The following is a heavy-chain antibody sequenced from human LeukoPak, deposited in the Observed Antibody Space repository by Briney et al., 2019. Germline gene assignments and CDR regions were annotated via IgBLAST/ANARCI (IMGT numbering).Heavy chain of an antibody. Sequence: ASVKVSYKVSGYTLTELSMHWVRQAPGKGLEWMGGFDPEDGETIYAQKFQGRVTMTRDMSTSTFYMELSSLRSEDTAVYYCARDIGLDILTGYSTYYFDYRGQGTLVTVSS. CDR2: FDPEDGET. J-gene: IGHJ4*02. D-gene: IGHD3-9*01. CDR3: ARDIGLDILTGYSTYYFDY. CDR1: GYTLTELS. V-gene: IGHV1-24*01.